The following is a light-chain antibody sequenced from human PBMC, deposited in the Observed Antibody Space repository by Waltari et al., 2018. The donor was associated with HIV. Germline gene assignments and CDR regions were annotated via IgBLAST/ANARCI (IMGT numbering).Light chain of an antibody. Sequence: DIQMTHSPSTLSASVGDRVTITCRASQSISSWLAWYQQKPGNAPKLLIYKASSLESGVPSRFSGSGSAPEFTLTISSLQPDDFATYYCQQYSNYPGTFGQGTKLEIK. CDR2: KAS. CDR3: QQYSNYPGT. CDR1: QSISSW. V-gene: IGKV1-5*03. J-gene: IGKJ2*02.